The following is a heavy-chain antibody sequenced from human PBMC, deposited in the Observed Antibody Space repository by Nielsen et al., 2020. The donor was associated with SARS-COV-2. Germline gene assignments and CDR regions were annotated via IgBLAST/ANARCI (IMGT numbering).Heavy chain of an antibody. CDR1: GFTFSSYG. V-gene: IGHV3-48*04. J-gene: IGHJ5*02. CDR2: ISSSSSTI. CDR3: ARGRIAAAGTWSNWFDP. D-gene: IGHD6-13*01. Sequence: GGSLRLSCAASGFTFSSYGMNWVRQAPGKGLEWVSYISSSSSTIYYADSVKGRFTISRDNAKNSLYLQMNSLRAEDTAVYYCARGRIAAAGTWSNWFDPWGQGTLVTVSS.